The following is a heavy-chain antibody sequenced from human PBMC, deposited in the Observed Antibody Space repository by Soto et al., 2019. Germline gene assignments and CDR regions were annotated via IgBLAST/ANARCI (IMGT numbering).Heavy chain of an antibody. CDR2: INSDGSST. CDR1: GFTFSSYW. D-gene: IGHD2-15*01. J-gene: IGHJ4*02. CDR3: ASVLGYCSGVSCYPLGY. V-gene: IGHV3-74*01. Sequence: GGSLRLSCAASGFTFSSYWMHWVRQAPGKGLVWVSRINSDGSSTCYADSLKGRFPISRDNAKNTLYLQMNSMSAEDTAVYYCASVLGYCSGVSCYPLGYWGQGTLVTVSS.